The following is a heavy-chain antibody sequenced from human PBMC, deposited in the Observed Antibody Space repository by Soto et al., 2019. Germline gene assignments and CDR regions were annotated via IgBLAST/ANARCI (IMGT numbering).Heavy chain of an antibody. Sequence: PSETLSLTCTVSGGSISSSSYYWGWIRQPPGKGLEWIGSIYYSGSTYYNPSLKSRVTISVDTSKNQFSLKLSSVTAADTAVYYCARQDNGSGSYLHYYYGRDVWGQGTTVTVSS. D-gene: IGHD3-10*01. CDR2: IYYSGST. J-gene: IGHJ6*02. CDR3: ARQDNGSGSYLHYYYGRDV. V-gene: IGHV4-39*01. CDR1: GGSISSSSYY.